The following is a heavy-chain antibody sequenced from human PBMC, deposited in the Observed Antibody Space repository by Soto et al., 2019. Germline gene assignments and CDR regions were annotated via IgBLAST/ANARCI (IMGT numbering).Heavy chain of an antibody. CDR3: ARGYYDSSGIDY. V-gene: IGHV1-2*04. Sequence: XSVKVSCQASGYTFTGYYMHWVRQAPGQGLEWMGWINPNSGGTNYAQKFQGWVTMTRDTSISTAYMELSRLRSDDTAVYYCARGYYDSSGIDYWGQGTLVTV. CDR1: GYTFTGYY. J-gene: IGHJ4*02. D-gene: IGHD3-22*01. CDR2: INPNSGGT.